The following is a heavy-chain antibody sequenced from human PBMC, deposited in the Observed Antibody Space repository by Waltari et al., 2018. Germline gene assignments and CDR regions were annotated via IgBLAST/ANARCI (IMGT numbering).Heavy chain of an antibody. D-gene: IGHD2-15*01. CDR1: GGSFSGYY. V-gene: IGHV4-34*01. Sequence: QVQLQQWGAGLLKPSETLSLTCAVYGGSFSGYYWSWIRQPPGKGLEWIGEINHSGSTNYNPSLKSRVTISVDTSKNQFSLKLSSVTAADTAVYYCARAVVVVVAATPFYDPWGQGTLVTVSS. J-gene: IGHJ5*02. CDR3: ARAVVVVVAATPFYDP. CDR2: INHSGST.